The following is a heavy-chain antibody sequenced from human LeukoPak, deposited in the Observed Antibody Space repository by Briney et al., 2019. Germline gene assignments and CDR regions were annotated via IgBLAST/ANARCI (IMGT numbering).Heavy chain of an antibody. CDR3: AKDQPPYGSGSYFSFDY. CDR1: GFTVSNNY. J-gene: IGHJ4*02. D-gene: IGHD3-10*01. CDR2: IYSDGDT. V-gene: IGHV3-53*05. Sequence: GGSLRLSCAASGFTVSNNYMSWVRQAPGKGLEWVSLIYSDGDTFYADSVKGRFTISRDNSKNTLYLQMNSLRAEDTAVYYCAKDQPPYGSGSYFSFDYWGQGTLVTVSS.